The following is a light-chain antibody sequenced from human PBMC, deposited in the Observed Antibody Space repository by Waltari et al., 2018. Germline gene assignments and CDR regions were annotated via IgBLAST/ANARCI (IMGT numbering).Light chain of an antibody. CDR1: QSIRSW. Sequence: IQMTQSPSTLSASVGDRVTITCRASQSIRSWLAWYQQNPGKAPKVLIYDASTLESGVSSRFSGSGSGTEFTLTINGLQPDDFATYYCQHYNNYSFGQGTRVEIK. CDR2: DAS. J-gene: IGKJ1*01. V-gene: IGKV1-5*01. CDR3: QHYNNYS.